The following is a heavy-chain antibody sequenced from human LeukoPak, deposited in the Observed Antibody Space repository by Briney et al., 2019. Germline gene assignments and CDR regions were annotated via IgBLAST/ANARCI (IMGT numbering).Heavy chain of an antibody. CDR3: ARLHQGGDIVATIFLGPRYYFDY. Sequence: SETLSLTCTVSGGSISSSSYYWGWIRQPPGKGLEWIGSIYYSGSTYYNPSLKSRVTISVDTSKNQFSLKLSSVTAADTAVYYCARLHQGGDIVATIFLGPRYYFDYWGQGTLVTVSS. D-gene: IGHD5-12*01. V-gene: IGHV4-39*07. CDR1: GGSISSSSYY. CDR2: IYYSGST. J-gene: IGHJ4*02.